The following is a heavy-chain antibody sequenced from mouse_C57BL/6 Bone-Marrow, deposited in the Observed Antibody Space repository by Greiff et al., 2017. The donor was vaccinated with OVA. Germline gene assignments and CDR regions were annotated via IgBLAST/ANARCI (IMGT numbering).Heavy chain of an antibody. Sequence: VHVKQSGPELVKPGDSVKISCKASGYSFTGYFMNWVMQSHGKSLEWIGRINPYNGDTFYNQKFKGKATLTVDKSSSTAHMELRSLTSEDSAVYYCARWDYYGSSLYYAMDYWGQGTSVTVSS. J-gene: IGHJ4*01. CDR1: GYSFTGYF. D-gene: IGHD1-1*01. CDR2: INPYNGDT. V-gene: IGHV1-20*01. CDR3: ARWDYYGSSLYYAMDY.